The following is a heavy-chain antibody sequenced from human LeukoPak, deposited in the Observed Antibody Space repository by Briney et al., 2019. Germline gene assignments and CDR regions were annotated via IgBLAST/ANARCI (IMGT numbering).Heavy chain of an antibody. Sequence: ASETLSLTCTVSGDSISSYYWSWIRQPPGKGLEWIGYIYYSGSTNYNPSLKSRLTISIDTSENQFSLKLSSVTATDTAVYYCAREYSSSSGRRAFDIWGQGTMVTVSS. D-gene: IGHD6-6*01. J-gene: IGHJ3*02. CDR1: GDSISSYY. CDR2: IYYSGST. V-gene: IGHV4-59*08. CDR3: AREYSSSSGRRAFDI.